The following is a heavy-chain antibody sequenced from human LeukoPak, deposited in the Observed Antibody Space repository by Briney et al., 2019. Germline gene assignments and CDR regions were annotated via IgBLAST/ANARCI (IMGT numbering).Heavy chain of an antibody. Sequence: PGGSLRLSCAASGFTFSSYWMHWVRQAPGKGLVWVSRINSDGSSTSYADSVKGRFTISRDNAKNSLYLQMNSLRAEDTAVYYCAREGEDGAEVGAYPYWGQGTLVTVSS. CDR3: AREGEDGAEVGAYPY. D-gene: IGHD1-26*01. V-gene: IGHV3-74*01. J-gene: IGHJ4*02. CDR1: GFTFSSYW. CDR2: INSDGSST.